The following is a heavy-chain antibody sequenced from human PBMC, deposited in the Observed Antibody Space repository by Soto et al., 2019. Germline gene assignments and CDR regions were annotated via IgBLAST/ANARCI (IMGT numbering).Heavy chain of an antibody. CDR3: ASQAVPYYYSGMDV. Sequence: PGESLKISCKVSGYSFTSYWISWVRQMPGKGLEWMGRIDPSDSYTNYSPSFQGHVTISADKSISTAYLQWSSLKASDTAMYYCASQAVPYYYSGMDVWGQGTTVTVSS. J-gene: IGHJ6*02. CDR1: GYSFTSYW. V-gene: IGHV5-10-1*01. D-gene: IGHD1-1*01. CDR2: IDPSDSYT.